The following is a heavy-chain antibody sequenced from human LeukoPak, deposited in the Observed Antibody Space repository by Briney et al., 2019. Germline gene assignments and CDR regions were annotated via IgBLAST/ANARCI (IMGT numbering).Heavy chain of an antibody. CDR3: ARSTYAYFDY. CDR1: GGSISSYY. Sequence: PSETLSLTCAVSGGSISSYYWSWIRQPPGKGLEWIGRIYTSGSTNYNPSLKSRVTMSVDKSKNQFSLKLSSVTAADTAVYYCARSTYAYFDYWGQGTLVTVSS. CDR2: IYTSGST. D-gene: IGHD2-8*01. V-gene: IGHV4-4*07. J-gene: IGHJ4*02.